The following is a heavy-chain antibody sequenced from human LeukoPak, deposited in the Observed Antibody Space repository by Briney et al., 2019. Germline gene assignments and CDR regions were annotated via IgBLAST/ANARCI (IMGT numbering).Heavy chain of an antibody. D-gene: IGHD3-22*01. V-gene: IGHV3-33*06. J-gene: IGHJ4*02. Sequence: GGSLRLSCAASGFNFSNYGMYWVRQAPGKGLEWGAVIRDDGSNKYSPDPVKGPFTVSIDNSNITLYLQLHSLRAEDTALFYCAKASSGSPSCLNFWGQGTLVTVSS. CDR1: GFNFSNYG. CDR3: AKASSGSPSCLNF. CDR2: IRDDGSNK.